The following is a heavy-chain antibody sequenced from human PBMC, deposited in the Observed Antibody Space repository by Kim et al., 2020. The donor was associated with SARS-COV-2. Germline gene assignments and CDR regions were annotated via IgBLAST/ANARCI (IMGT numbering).Heavy chain of an antibody. CDR1: GFTFSSFG. Sequence: GGSLRLSCGASGFTFSSFGFNWIRQAPGKGLEWISYITIGGDGTQYADSVRGRFTISRDNVHNLIYLQMNSLRHEDTAIYYCARDKAYAFDIWGHGTMVTVSS. CDR2: ITIGGDGT. CDR3: ARDKAYAFDI. J-gene: IGHJ3*02. V-gene: IGHV3-48*02.